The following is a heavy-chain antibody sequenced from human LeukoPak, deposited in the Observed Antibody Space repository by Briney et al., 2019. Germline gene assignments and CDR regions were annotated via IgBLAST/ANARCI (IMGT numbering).Heavy chain of an antibody. CDR1: GGSFSGYY. CDR3: ARGCSSTSCYHYFDY. V-gene: IGHV4-34*01. D-gene: IGHD2-2*01. J-gene: IGHJ4*02. Sequence: SETLSVTCAVYGGSFSGYYWSWIRQPPGKGLEWIGEINHSGSTNYNPSLKSRVTISVDTSKNQFSLKLSSVTAADTAVYYCARGCSSTSCYHYFDYWGQGTLVTVSS. CDR2: INHSGST.